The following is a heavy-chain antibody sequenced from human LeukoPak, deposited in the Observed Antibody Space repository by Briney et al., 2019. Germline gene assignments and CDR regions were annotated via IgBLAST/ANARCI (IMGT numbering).Heavy chain of an antibody. CDR1: GFTFSSYA. D-gene: IGHD3-10*01. CDR3: EREGSSAGRGLDY. V-gene: IGHV3-30*04. Sequence: GRSLRLSCAASGFTFSSYAMRWVRQAPGKGLEWVAFISHDGSNQYYADSVKGRFPISRDNSKNTLYLNRNSLRAEDTAVYYCEREGSSAGRGLDYWGQGTLVTVSS. CDR2: ISHDGSNQ. J-gene: IGHJ4*02.